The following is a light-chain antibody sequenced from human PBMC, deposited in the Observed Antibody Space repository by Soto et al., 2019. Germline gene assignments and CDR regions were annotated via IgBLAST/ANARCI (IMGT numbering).Light chain of an antibody. V-gene: IGLV1-44*01. CDR1: GSNIGTNT. CDR2: SDN. Sequence: QSVLTQPPSASGTPGQWVTISCSGSGSNIGTNTVTWYQQLPGAAPRLLIYSDNQRPSGVPARFSGSKSGTSASLAISGLQSEDEADYYCAVWDVSFVVFGGGTKLTVL. CDR3: AVWDVSFVV. J-gene: IGLJ3*02.